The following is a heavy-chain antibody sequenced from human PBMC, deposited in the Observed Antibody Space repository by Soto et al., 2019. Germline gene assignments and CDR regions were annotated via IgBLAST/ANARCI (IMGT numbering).Heavy chain of an antibody. CDR1: GGSTSSYY. J-gene: IGHJ5*02. D-gene: IGHD3-10*01. Sequence: SETLFLTCTVSGGSTSSYYWSWIRQPPGRGLEWIGYIYYSGSTNYNPSLKSRVTISVDTSKNQFSLKLSSVTAADTAVYYCASYYYGSGSYGNWFDPWGQGTVVTVSS. CDR2: IYYSGST. CDR3: ASYYYGSGSYGNWFDP. V-gene: IGHV4-59*01.